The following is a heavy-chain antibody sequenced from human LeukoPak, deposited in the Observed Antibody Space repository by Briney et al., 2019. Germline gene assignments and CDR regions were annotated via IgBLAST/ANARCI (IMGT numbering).Heavy chain of an antibody. J-gene: IGHJ5*02. CDR2: VHRSGST. Sequence: SEALSLTCAVSIDSTNGNYWSWVRQSPGKGPEWIGEVHRSGSTNYKPSLKRRVTISIDRSKDQISLDLTSVTAADTAVYYCARLYYDRSGYYWFDPWGQGTLVTVSS. CDR3: ARLYYDRSGYYWFDP. V-gene: IGHV4-4*02. CDR1: IDSTNGNY. D-gene: IGHD3-22*01.